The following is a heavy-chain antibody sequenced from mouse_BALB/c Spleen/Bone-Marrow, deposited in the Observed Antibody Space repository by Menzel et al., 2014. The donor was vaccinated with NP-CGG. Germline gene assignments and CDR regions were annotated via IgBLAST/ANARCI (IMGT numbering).Heavy chain of an antibody. CDR1: GFTFTDYY. J-gene: IGHJ3*01. CDR3: ARDEGLLLFAY. V-gene: IGHV7-3*02. Sequence: EVQVVESGGGLVQPGGSLRLSCATSGFTFTDYYMTWVRQPPGKALEWLGFIRNKAIGYTTEYSASVKGRFTISRDNSQSILYLQMNTLRPEDSATYYCARDEGLLLFAYWGQGTLVTVSA. D-gene: IGHD2-3*01. CDR2: IRNKAIGYTT.